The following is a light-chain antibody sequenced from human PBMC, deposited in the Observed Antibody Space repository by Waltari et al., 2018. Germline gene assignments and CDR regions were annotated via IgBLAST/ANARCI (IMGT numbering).Light chain of an antibody. V-gene: IGLV3-21*02. CDR3: QVWDGDSDHHWL. CDR2: DTS. CDR1: NLVNRH. Sequence: SSVLSQPPSVSVSPGQTATITWAGTNLVNRHVPWSQPRPGPAPVLVIYDTSDRPSGIPGRFSGSNSGNAATLTISWVEAGDEADYYCQVWDGDSDHHWLFGGGTKLTVL. J-gene: IGLJ3*02.